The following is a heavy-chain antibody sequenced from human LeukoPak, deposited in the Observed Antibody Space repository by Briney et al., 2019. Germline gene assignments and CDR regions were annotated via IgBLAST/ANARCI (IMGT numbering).Heavy chain of an antibody. D-gene: IGHD2-15*01. V-gene: IGHV1-69*05. Sequence: SVKVSCKASGGTFSSYAISWVRQAPGQGLEWMGGIIPIFGTANYAQKFQGRVTITTDESTSTAYMELSSLRSEDTAVYYCARGWKLVEGGEWFDPWGQGTLVTVSS. CDR1: GGTFSSYA. J-gene: IGHJ5*02. CDR2: IIPIFGTA. CDR3: ARGWKLVEGGEWFDP.